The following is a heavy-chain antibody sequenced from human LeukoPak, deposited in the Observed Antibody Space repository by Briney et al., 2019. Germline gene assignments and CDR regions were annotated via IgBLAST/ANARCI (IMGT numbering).Heavy chain of an antibody. CDR3: AKDMDPHMTTVTTGFDP. V-gene: IGHV3-9*01. Sequence: GRSLRLSCAASGFTFDDYAMHWVRQAPGKGLEWVSGISWNSGSIGYADSVKGRFTISRDNAKNSLYLQMNSLRAEDTALYYCAKDMDPHMTTVTTGFDPWGQGTLVTVSS. CDR2: ISWNSGSI. CDR1: GFTFDDYA. D-gene: IGHD4-17*01. J-gene: IGHJ5*02.